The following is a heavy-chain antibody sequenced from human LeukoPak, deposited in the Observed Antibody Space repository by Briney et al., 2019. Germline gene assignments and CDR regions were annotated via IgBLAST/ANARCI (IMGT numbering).Heavy chain of an antibody. CDR1: VYTFTVNY. Sequence: GASVKVSCKASVYTFTVNYMQCVRQAPGQGLEWMGWINPNSGGTNYAQKFQGRVTMTRDTSISTAYMELSRLRSDDTAVYYCARSYYHDSSGCSDAFTIWGQGTMVTVSS. V-gene: IGHV1-2*02. CDR3: ARSYYHDSSGCSDAFTI. CDR2: INPNSGGT. J-gene: IGHJ3*02. D-gene: IGHD3-22*01.